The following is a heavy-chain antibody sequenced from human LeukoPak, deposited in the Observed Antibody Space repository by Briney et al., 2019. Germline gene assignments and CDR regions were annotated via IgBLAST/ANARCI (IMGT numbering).Heavy chain of an antibody. V-gene: IGHV3-15*01. CDR3: TRAPHPRCSSNGCYFDY. Sequence: PGGSLRLSCAASGFTFSNAWMSWVRQAPGKGLEWVGRIKSKTDGGTTDYAASVKGRFSISRDDSKSIANLQMNNLKTEDTAVYYCTRAPHPRCSSNGCYFDYWGQGILVTVSS. J-gene: IGHJ4*02. CDR1: GFTFSNAW. CDR2: IKSKTDGGTT. D-gene: IGHD2-2*01.